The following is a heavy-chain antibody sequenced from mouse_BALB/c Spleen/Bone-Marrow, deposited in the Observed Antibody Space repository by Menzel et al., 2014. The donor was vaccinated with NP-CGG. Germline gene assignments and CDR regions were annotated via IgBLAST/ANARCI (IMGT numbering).Heavy chain of an antibody. D-gene: IGHD3-2*01. V-gene: IGHV1-54*01. CDR3: AREWTARAVDY. J-gene: IGHJ2*01. Sequence: QVQLQQSGAGLVRPGISVKVSCKASGYAFTNYLIEWVKQRPVQGLEWIGVINPGSGGANYNAKFKGKATLTADKSSSTAYMQLSSLTSDDSAVYFCAREWTARAVDYWGQGTTLTVSS. CDR1: GYAFTNYL. CDR2: INPGSGGA.